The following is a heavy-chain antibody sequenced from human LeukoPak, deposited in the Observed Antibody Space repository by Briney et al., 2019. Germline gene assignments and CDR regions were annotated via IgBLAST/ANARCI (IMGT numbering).Heavy chain of an antibody. CDR2: ISSSSSYI. CDR3: ARVEATAVFY. D-gene: IGHD2-21*02. J-gene: IGHJ4*02. Sequence: PGGSLRLSCAASGFTFSSYSMNWVRQAPGKGLEWVSSISSSSSYIYYADSVQGRFTISRDNAKNPLYLQMNSLRADDTAVYYCARVEATAVFYWGQGTLVIVSS. V-gene: IGHV3-21*01. CDR1: GFTFSSYS.